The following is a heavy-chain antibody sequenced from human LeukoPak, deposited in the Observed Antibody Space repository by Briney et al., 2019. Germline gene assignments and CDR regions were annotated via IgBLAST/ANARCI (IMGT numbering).Heavy chain of an antibody. J-gene: IGHJ4*02. V-gene: IGHV3-74*01. CDR1: GFTFSSYW. CDR3: AKDRRLAAAGNYFDY. D-gene: IGHD6-13*01. CDR2: INTDGSST. Sequence: GGSLRLSCAASGFTFSSYWMHWVRQAPGKGLVWVSRINTDGSSTSYADSVKGRFTTSRDNAKNTLYLQMNSLRAEDTAVYYCAKDRRLAAAGNYFDYWGQGTLVTVSS.